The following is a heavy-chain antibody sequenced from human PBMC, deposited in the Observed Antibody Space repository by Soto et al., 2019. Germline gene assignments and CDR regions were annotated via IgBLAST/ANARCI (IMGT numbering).Heavy chain of an antibody. CDR3: ARDGTLGVVVPAAINPYSSGLPLGYYYGMDV. J-gene: IGHJ6*02. V-gene: IGHV6-1*01. CDR1: GDSVSSNSAA. CDR2: TYYRSKWYN. D-gene: IGHD2-2*02. Sequence: PSQTLSLTCAISGDSVSSNSAAWNWIRQSPSRGLEWLGRTYYRSKWYNDYAVSVKSRITINPDTSKNQFSLQLNSVTPEDTAVYYCARDGTLGVVVPAAINPYSSGLPLGYYYGMDVWGQGTTVTVSS.